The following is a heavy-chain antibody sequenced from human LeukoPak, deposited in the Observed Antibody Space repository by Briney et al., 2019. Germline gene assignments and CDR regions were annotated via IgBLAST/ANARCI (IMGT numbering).Heavy chain of an antibody. D-gene: IGHD6-13*01. CDR1: GFTFSNAW. CDR2: IKSKTDGGTT. Sequence: GGSLRLSCAASGFTFSNAWMSWVRQAPGKGLEWVGRIKSKTDGGTTDYAAPVKGRFTISRDSSRNTLYLHMNSLRAEDTAVYYCAKDRVAATGIGEFDYWGQGTLVTVSS. J-gene: IGHJ4*02. CDR3: AKDRVAATGIGEFDY. V-gene: IGHV3-15*01.